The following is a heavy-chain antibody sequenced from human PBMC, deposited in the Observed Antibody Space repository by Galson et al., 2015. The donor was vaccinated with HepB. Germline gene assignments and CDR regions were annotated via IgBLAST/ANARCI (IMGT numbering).Heavy chain of an antibody. CDR2: ISSSSSSI. D-gene: IGHD3-16*01. CDR3: ARDPEGLGVAEYFQH. Sequence: SLRLSCAASGFTFSTYRMNWVRQAPGKGLEWVSYISSSSSSIYYADSVKGRFTISRDNARNSLFLQMNNLRDEDTAVYYCARDPEGLGVAEYFQHWGQGTLVTVSS. V-gene: IGHV3-48*02. CDR1: GFTFSTYR. J-gene: IGHJ1*01.